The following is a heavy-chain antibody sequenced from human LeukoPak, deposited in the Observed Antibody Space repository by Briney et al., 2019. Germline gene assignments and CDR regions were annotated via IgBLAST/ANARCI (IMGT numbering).Heavy chain of an antibody. CDR3: ARGMGNYYGSGSP. V-gene: IGHV4-34*01. J-gene: IGHJ5*02. D-gene: IGHD3-10*01. CDR2: INHSGST. CDR1: GGSFSGYY. Sequence: SETLSLTCAVYGGSFSGYYWSWIRQPPGKRLEWIGEINHSGSTNYNPSLKSRVTISVDTSKNQFSLKLSSVTAADTAVYYCARGMGNYYGSGSPWGQGTLVTVSS.